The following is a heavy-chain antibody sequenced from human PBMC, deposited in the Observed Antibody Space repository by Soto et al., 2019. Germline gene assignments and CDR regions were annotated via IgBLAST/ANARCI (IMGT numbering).Heavy chain of an antibody. J-gene: IGHJ6*02. Sequence: GGSLRLSCAASGFTFSGYAMHWVRQPPGKGLEWVALISYDGFNKYSIDSVKGRFTISRDNSKDTLYLQMNSLRDEDTAVYYCARDLSPLGYYDSGGHYYVDYDYGMDVWGQGTTVTVSS. V-gene: IGHV3-30-3*01. CDR2: ISYDGFNK. D-gene: IGHD3-22*01. CDR3: ARDLSPLGYYDSGGHYYVDYDYGMDV. CDR1: GFTFSGYA.